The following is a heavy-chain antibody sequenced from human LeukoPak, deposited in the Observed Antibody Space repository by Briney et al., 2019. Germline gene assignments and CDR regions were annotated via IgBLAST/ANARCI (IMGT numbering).Heavy chain of an antibody. CDR2: IYTSGST. D-gene: IGHD3-10*01. Sequence: SETLSLTCTVSGGSISSGSYYWSWIRQPAGKGLGWIGRIYTSGSTNYNPSLKSRVTISVDTSKNQFSLKLSSVTAADTAVYYCARAGITMVRGVITWFDPWGQGTLVTVSS. CDR3: ARAGITMVRGVITWFDP. J-gene: IGHJ5*02. V-gene: IGHV4-61*02. CDR1: GGSISSGSYY.